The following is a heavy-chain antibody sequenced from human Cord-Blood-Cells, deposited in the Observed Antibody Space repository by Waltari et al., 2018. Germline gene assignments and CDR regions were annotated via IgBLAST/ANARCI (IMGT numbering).Heavy chain of an antibody. CDR3: ARDGDYYGSGSYFDY. V-gene: IGHV4-30-2*01. CDR2: IYHSGST. D-gene: IGHD3-10*01. CDR1: GGSISSVGYS. J-gene: IGHJ4*02. Sequence: QLQLQESGPGLVKPSQTLSLICAVSGGSISSVGYSWSWIWQPPGKGLEWIGYIYHSGSTYYNPSLKSRVTISVDRSKNQFSLKLSSVTAADTVVYYCARDGDYYGSGSYFDYWGQGTLVTVSS.